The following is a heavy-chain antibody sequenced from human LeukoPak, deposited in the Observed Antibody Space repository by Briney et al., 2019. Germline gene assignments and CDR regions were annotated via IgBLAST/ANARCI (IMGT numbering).Heavy chain of an antibody. CDR1: GFTFSNYA. J-gene: IGHJ4*02. V-gene: IGHV3-23*01. CDR2: ILGSGGST. D-gene: IGHD3-9*01. CDR3: AKGGDYDFLTGYYAPDY. Sequence: GGSLRLSCAASGFTFSNYAMSWVRQAPGKGLEWVSAILGSGGSTYYADSVKGRFTVSRDNSKSTLYLQMNSLRAEDTALYYCAKGGDYDFLTGYYAPDYWGQGTRVTVPS.